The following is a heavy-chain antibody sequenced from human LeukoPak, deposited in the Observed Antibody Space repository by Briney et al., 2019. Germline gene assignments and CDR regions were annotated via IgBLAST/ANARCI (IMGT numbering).Heavy chain of an antibody. V-gene: IGHV1-69*13. CDR3: ARDAVVAATPISRFDY. Sequence: ASVKVSCKASGGTFSSYAISWVRQAPGQGLEWMGGIIPIFGTANYAQKFQGRVTITADESTSTAYMELSSLRSEDTAVYYCARDAVVAATPISRFDYWGQGTLVTVSS. CDR1: GGTFSSYA. J-gene: IGHJ4*02. D-gene: IGHD2-15*01. CDR2: IIPIFGTA.